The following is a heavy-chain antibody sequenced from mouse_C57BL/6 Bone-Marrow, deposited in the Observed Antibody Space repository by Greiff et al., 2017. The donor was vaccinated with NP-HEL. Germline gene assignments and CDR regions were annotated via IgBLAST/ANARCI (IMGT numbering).Heavy chain of an antibody. D-gene: IGHD1-1*01. CDR1: GYAFSSSW. CDR2: IYPGDGDT. J-gene: IGHJ4*01. Sequence: QVQLQQSGPELVKPGASVKISCKASGYAFSSSWMNWVKQRPGKGLEWIGRIYPGDGDTNYNGKFKGKATLTADKSSSTAYMQLSSLTSEDSAVYFCARTDYGSIYYAMDYWGQGTSVTVSS. V-gene: IGHV1-82*01. CDR3: ARTDYGSIYYAMDY.